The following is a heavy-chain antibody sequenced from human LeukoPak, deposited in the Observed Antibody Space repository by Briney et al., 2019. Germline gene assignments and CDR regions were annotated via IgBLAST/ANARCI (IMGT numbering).Heavy chain of an antibody. CDR2: ISSSGTTI. V-gene: IGHV3-48*03. J-gene: IGHJ4*02. Sequence: PGGSLRLSCAASGFTFSSYEMNWVRQAPGKGLEWVSFISSSGTTINQPDSVKGRFTISRDNAKNSVHLQMDNLRVGDTAVYYCARGWDRAHPTGFEFDVWGQGTLVTVSS. D-gene: IGHD1-26*01. CDR3: ARGWDRAHPTGFEFDV. CDR1: GFTFSSYE.